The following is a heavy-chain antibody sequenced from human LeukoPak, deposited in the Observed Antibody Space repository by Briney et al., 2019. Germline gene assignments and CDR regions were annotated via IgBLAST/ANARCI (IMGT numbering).Heavy chain of an antibody. CDR1: GDIFSSNSAA. D-gene: IGHD3-10*01. J-gene: IGHJ4*02. CDR3: ARETTWVRGVINPLDY. Sequence: SQTLSLTCALSGDIFSSNSAAWNWSRQSRSRGLEWLERTYYRSNWINDYSVSVKSRMTINPDTSRDQFSLQLNSVTPEDTAVYYCARETTWVRGVINPLDYWGQGTLVTVSS. CDR2: TYYRSNWIN. V-gene: IGHV6-1*01.